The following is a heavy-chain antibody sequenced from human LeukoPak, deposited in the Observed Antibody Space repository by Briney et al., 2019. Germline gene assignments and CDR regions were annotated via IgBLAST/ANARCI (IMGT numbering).Heavy chain of an antibody. D-gene: IGHD6-13*01. CDR3: ARVQRAAAGRSTDY. J-gene: IGHJ4*02. CDR2: MNPNSGNT. CDR1: GYTFTSYD. V-gene: IGHV1-8*01. Sequence: ASVKVSCKASGYTFTSYDINWVRQATGQGLEWMGRMNPNSGNTGYAQKFQGRVTMTRNTSISTAYMELSSLRSEDTAVYYCARVQRAAAGRSTDYWGQGTLVTVSS.